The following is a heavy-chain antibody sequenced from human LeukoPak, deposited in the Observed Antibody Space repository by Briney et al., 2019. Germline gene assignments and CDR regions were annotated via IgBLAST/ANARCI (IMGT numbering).Heavy chain of an antibody. V-gene: IGHV3-69-1*01. CDR1: GFTFSTYA. CDR2: TGSGGAT. J-gene: IGHJ4*02. Sequence: GGSLRLSCAASGFTFSTYAVNWVRQAPGKGLEWVSATGSGGATYYADSVKGRFTISRDNAKNSLYLQMNSLRAEDTAVYYCAREDYGDYGIDYWGQGTLVTVSS. D-gene: IGHD4-17*01. CDR3: AREDYGDYGIDY.